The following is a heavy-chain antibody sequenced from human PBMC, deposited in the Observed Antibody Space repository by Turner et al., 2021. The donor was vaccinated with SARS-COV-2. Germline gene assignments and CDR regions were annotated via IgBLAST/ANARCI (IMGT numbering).Heavy chain of an antibody. V-gene: IGHV4-31*03. Sequence: QVQLQESGPGLVKPSQTLSLTCTFSAGSISIGGYYWSWIRQHPGKGLEWIGYIYYSGSTYYNPSLKSRVTISVDTSKNQFSLKLSSVTAADTAVYYCARDYGGNSNYFDYWGQGTLVTVSS. D-gene: IGHD4-17*01. CDR3: ARDYGGNSNYFDY. CDR1: AGSISIGGYY. J-gene: IGHJ4*02. CDR2: IYYSGST.